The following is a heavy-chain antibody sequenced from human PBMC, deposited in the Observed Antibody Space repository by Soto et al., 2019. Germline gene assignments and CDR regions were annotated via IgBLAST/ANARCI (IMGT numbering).Heavy chain of an antibody. J-gene: IGHJ6*02. CDR2: ISYDGTIT. Sequence: QVQLVESGGGVVQPGRSLRLSCAASGFTISNYGMHWVRQAPGKGLEWVAVISYDGTITYYADSVKGRFTISRDNSKNTLYRQRNSLRTEDTAVYYCATTRVGPCSSSICFSGIFDGMDVWGQGTTVTVSS. CDR3: ATTRVGPCSSSICFSGIFDGMDV. V-gene: IGHV3-30-3*01. CDR1: GFTISNYG. D-gene: IGHD2-2*01.